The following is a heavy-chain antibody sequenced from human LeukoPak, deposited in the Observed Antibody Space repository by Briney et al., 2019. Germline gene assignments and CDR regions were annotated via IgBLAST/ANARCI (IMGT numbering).Heavy chain of an antibody. Sequence: PSETLSLTCSVSGGSISDYYWSWIRQPPGQGLEWIGYISYSGSTNYNPSLKSRVTISVDTSKSQFSLKLTSVTAADTAVYYCARELDLASYYFDYWGQGTLVTVSS. D-gene: IGHD3-9*01. V-gene: IGHV4-59*12. CDR2: ISYSGST. J-gene: IGHJ4*02. CDR1: GGSISDYY. CDR3: ARELDLASYYFDY.